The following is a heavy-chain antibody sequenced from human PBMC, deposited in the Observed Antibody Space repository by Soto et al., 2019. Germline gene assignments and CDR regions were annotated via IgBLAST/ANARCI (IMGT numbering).Heavy chain of an antibody. CDR2: INPNSGGT. D-gene: IGHD6-13*01. CDR3: ASDAWGSSWLYGMDV. V-gene: IGHV1-2*02. J-gene: IGHJ6*02. CDR1: GYTFTGYY. Sequence: ASVKVSCKASGYTFTGYYMHWVRQAPGQGLGWMGWINPNSGGTNYAQKFQGRVTMTRDTSISTAYMELSRLRSDDTAVYYCASDAWGSSWLYGMDVWGQGTTVTV.